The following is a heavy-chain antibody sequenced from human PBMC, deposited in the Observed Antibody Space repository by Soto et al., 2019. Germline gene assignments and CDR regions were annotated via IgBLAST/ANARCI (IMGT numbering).Heavy chain of an antibody. Sequence: SVKVSCKASGGTFSSYAISWVRQAPGQGLEWMGGIIPIFGTANYAQKFQGRVTITADKSTSTAYMELSSLRSEDTAVYYCARSPVGDGYNYYYYYGMDVRGQGTTVTVSS. J-gene: IGHJ6*02. D-gene: IGHD5-12*01. CDR1: GGTFSSYA. CDR2: IIPIFGTA. CDR3: ARSPVGDGYNYYYYYGMDV. V-gene: IGHV1-69*06.